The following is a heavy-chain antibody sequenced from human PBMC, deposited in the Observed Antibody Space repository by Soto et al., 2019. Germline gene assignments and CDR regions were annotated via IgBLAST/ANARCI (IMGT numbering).Heavy chain of an antibody. CDR3: VWSCTGGSCSDY. D-gene: IGHD2-15*01. CDR1: DFTLTTSY. V-gene: IGHV1-46*01. J-gene: IGHJ4*02. CDR2: INPGGGRT. Sequence: QVQLVQSGADVKKPGASVKVSCKASDFTLTTSYIHWVRQAPGQGLEWLGMINPGGGRTTYAQDFQGRLTMTADTPTRTVYMDLSGLTSDDTAVYYCVWSCTGGSCSDYWGQGTLVTVSS.